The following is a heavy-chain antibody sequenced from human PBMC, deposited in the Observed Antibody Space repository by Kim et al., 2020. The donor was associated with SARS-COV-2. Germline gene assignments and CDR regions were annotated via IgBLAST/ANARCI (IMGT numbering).Heavy chain of an antibody. V-gene: IGHV4-4*07. J-gene: IGHJ6*02. CDR1: GVSISTSY. CDR2: IYTSRST. Sequence: SETLSLTCTVSGVSISTSYWSWIRQPAGKGLEWIGRIYTSRSTNYNPSLENRVTMSVDTSKNQFSLRLSSVTAADTAVYYCARGSAALEYYGMDVWGRGTTVTVSS. CDR3: ARGSAALEYYGMDV. D-gene: IGHD3-3*01.